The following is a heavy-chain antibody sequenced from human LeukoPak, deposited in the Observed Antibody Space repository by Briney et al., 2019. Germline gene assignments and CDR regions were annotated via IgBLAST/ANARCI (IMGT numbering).Heavy chain of an antibody. CDR1: GGSISSGSYY. CDR2: IYTSGST. J-gene: IGHJ4*02. Sequence: PSETLSLTCTVSGGSISSGSYYWSWIRQPAGKGLEWIGRIYTSGSTYYNPSLKSRVTISVDTSKNQFSLKLSSVTAADTAVYYCARVYPSHSSGWRPFDYWGQGTLVTVSS. CDR3: ARVYPSHSSGWRPFDY. V-gene: IGHV4-61*02. D-gene: IGHD6-19*01.